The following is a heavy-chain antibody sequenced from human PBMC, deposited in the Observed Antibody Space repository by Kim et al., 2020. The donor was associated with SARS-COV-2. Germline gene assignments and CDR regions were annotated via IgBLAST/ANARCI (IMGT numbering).Heavy chain of an antibody. J-gene: IGHJ3*02. Sequence: SQTLSLTCTVSGGSISNYYWSWIRQPPGKGLEWIGYIYYSGSTNYNPSLRSRVTISVDTSKNQISLKLSSVTAADTAVYYCARGGARSVAFDIWGQGTMVTVSS. CDR3: ARGGARSVAFDI. CDR1: GGSISNYY. D-gene: IGHD3-16*01. V-gene: IGHV4-59*01. CDR2: IYYSGST.